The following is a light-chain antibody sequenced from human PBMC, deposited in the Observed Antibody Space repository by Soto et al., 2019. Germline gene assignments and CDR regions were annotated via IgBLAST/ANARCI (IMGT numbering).Light chain of an antibody. V-gene: IGLV2-14*03. CDR3: GSYTSSNTLV. CDR2: EVT. CDR1: SSDVGGYNY. J-gene: IGLJ1*01. Sequence: QSVLTQPASVSGSPGQSITISCTGTSSDVGGYNYVSWYQQHPGKAPKLLIYEVTYRPSGVSNRFSGSKSGNTASLTISWLQAEDEADYFCGSYTSSNTLVFGTGTKLTAL.